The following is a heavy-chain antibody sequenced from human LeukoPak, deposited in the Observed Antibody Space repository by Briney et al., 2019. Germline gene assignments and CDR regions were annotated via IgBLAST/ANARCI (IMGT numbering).Heavy chain of an antibody. D-gene: IGHD3-22*01. Sequence: PSETLSLTCAVSGGSISSSNWWSWVRQPPGKGLEWIGEIYHSGSTNYNPSLKSRVTISVDKSENQFSLKLSSVTAADTAVYYCARRPGRVVVITFPFDYWGQGTLVTVSS. CDR3: ARRPGRVVVITFPFDY. CDR1: GGSISSSNW. CDR2: IYHSGST. J-gene: IGHJ4*02. V-gene: IGHV4-4*02.